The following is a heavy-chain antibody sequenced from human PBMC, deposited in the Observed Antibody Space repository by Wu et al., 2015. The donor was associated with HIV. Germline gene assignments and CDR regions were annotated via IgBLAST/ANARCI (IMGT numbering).Heavy chain of an antibody. CDR1: GGAFSSYA. Sequence: QVQLVQSGAEVKKPGSSVKVSCKASGGAFSSYAITWVRQAPGQGLEWMGRIIPMLGITQIARELQGRVTITADESTSTAYLELNSLRSGDTAVYYCASPLPPYCRGYNCLDAFDIWGQGTMVTVSS. J-gene: IGHJ3*02. CDR3: ASPLPPYCRGYNCLDAFDI. V-gene: IGHV1-69*10. CDR2: IIPMLGIT. D-gene: IGHD2-15*01.